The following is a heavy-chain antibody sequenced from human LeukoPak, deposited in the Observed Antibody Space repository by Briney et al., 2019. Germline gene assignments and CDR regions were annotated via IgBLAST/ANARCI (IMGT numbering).Heavy chain of an antibody. D-gene: IGHD1-26*01. CDR2: INWNGGST. Sequence: PGGSLRLSCAASGFTFDDYGMSWVRQAPGKGLEWVSGINWNGGSTGYADSVKGRFTISRDNAKNSLYLQMNSLRAEDTALYYCARDFSPLRGSGGTVAFDIWGQGTMVTASS. V-gene: IGHV3-20*04. J-gene: IGHJ3*02. CDR1: GFTFDDYG. CDR3: ARDFSPLRGSGGTVAFDI.